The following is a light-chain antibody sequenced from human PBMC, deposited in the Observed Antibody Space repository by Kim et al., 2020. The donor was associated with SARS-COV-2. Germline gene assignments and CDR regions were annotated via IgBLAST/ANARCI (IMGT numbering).Light chain of an antibody. CDR1: QSGSRK. CDR3: QQYNNWPRT. J-gene: IGKJ1*01. Sequence: VSRGERDAPSGTASQSGSRKLAWSQQRPGQATRLLIYGASHRATGIAARLSGRAVGTEVTPTNSSLESEELVVYYCQQYNNWPRTFGEGTKVDIK. V-gene: IGKV3-15*01. CDR2: GAS.